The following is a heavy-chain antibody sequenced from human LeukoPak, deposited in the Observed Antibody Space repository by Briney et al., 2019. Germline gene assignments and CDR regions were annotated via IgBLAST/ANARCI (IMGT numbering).Heavy chain of an antibody. Sequence: GSLRLSCAASGFTFSSYGMHWVRQAPGKGLEWVAVISYDGSNKYYADSVKGRFTTSRDNSKNTLYLQMNSLRAEDTAVYYCAKTTDRPPLWGQGTLVTVSS. J-gene: IGHJ4*02. CDR3: AKTTDRPPL. CDR2: ISYDGSNK. D-gene: IGHD4-11*01. V-gene: IGHV3-30*18. CDR1: GFTFSSYG.